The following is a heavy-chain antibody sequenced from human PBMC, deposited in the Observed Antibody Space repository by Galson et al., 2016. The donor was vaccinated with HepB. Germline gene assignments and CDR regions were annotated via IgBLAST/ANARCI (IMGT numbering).Heavy chain of an antibody. D-gene: IGHD3-10*01. J-gene: IGHJ6*02. CDR2: IGGSGSGT. V-gene: IGHV3-23*01. CDR1: GLTFSLYA. Sequence: SLRLSCAASGLTFSLYAMSWVRQAPGKGLEWVSAIGGSGSGTYYADSVKGRFPISRDNSKNTLYLQMNSLRAEDTAVYYCAKGGTYYYGSGKPYYGMDVWSQGTTVTVSS. CDR3: AKGGTYYYGSGKPYYGMDV.